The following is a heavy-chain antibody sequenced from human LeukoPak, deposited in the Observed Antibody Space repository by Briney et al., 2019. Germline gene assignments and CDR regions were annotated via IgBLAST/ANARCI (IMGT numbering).Heavy chain of an antibody. CDR3: AKHPRSWRGTSFDY. V-gene: IGHV3-23*01. J-gene: IGHJ4*02. CDR2: ISGSGGST. CDR1: GFTFSSYA. Sequence: GGSLRLSCAASGFTFSSYAMSWVGQAPGKGLEWVSAISGSGGSTYYADSVKGRFTISRDNSKNTLYLQMNSLRAEDTAVYYYAKHPRSWRGTSFDYWGQGTLVTVSS. D-gene: IGHD6-13*01.